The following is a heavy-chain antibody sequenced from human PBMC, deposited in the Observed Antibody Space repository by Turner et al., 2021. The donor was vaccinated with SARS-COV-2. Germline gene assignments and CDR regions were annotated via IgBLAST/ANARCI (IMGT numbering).Heavy chain of an antibody. CDR3: ARLMDTAMDYYGTDV. V-gene: IGHV4-39*01. J-gene: IGHJ6*02. Sequence: QLQLQESGPGPVKPSETLSLTCPGPGGSISSSSYYWGSSRQPPGKVLEWIGNSYYSGSAYYNPSLKSRVTISVDPSKNQFSLKLTSVTAADTAVYYCARLMDTAMDYYGTDVWGQGTTVTVSS. D-gene: IGHD5-18*01. CDR2: SYYSGSA. CDR1: GGSISSSSYY.